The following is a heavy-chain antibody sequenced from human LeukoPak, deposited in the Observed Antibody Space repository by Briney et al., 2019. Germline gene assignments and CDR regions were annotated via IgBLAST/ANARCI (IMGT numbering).Heavy chain of an antibody. CDR1: GFIFTSAW. CDR3: TTANRLDY. Sequence: GGSLRLSCAASGFIFTSAWMSWVRQAPGKGLEWVGRIKSNTDGGTTDYAAPVKGRFTISRDDSKNTLYLQMNSLKTEDTAVYYCTTANRLDYWGQGTLVTVSS. CDR2: IKSNTDGGTT. V-gene: IGHV3-15*01. J-gene: IGHJ4*02. D-gene: IGHD1-14*01.